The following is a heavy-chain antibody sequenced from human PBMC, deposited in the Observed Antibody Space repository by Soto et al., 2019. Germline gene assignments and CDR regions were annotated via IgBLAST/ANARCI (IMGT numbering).Heavy chain of an antibody. CDR2: IYYSGTT. J-gene: IGHJ6*02. D-gene: IGHD2-2*01. V-gene: IGHV4-39*01. CDR3: ARLHGYWNSSSCHGHYAMDV. Sequence: PSETLSLTCTVSGDSITSNSYFWAWIRQPPGKGLEWIGSIYYSGTTYYNPSLKSRVTISVDRSKNQFSLKLSSVPAADTAVYYCARLHGYWNSSSCHGHYAMDVWGQGTTVTVSS. CDR1: GDSITSNSYF.